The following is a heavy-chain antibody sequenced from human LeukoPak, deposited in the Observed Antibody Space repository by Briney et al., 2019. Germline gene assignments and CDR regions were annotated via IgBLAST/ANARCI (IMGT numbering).Heavy chain of an antibody. V-gene: IGHV3-53*01. CDR3: ARGYGDY. CDR1: TFSFSRYP. Sequence: PGGSLRLSCAASTFSFSRYPMGWVRQAPGKGLEWVSGIYSGGSTYYADSVKGRFTISRDNSKNTLYLQMNSLRAEDTAVYYCARGYGDYWGQGTLVTVSS. J-gene: IGHJ4*02. D-gene: IGHD4-17*01. CDR2: IYSGGST.